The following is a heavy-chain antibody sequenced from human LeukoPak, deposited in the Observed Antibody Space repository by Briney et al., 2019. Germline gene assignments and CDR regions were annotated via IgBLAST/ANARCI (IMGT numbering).Heavy chain of an antibody. CDR3: VRSPYYYDSSGYHGAFDI. V-gene: IGHV3-53*01. Sequence: GGSLRLSCAASGFTVSVNYMSWVRQAPGKGLQWVSIIYSGGSTYYADSVKGRFTISRDNSKNTLYLQMNSLRAEDMAMYYCVRSPYYYDSSGYHGAFDIWGQGTMVTVSS. J-gene: IGHJ3*02. CDR1: GFTVSVNY. CDR2: IYSGGST. D-gene: IGHD3-22*01.